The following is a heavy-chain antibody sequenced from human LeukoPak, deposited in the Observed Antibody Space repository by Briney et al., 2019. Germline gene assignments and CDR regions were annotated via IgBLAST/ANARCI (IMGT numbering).Heavy chain of an antibody. Sequence: GGSLRLSCAASGFTFSSYSMNWVRQAPGKGLEWVSSISGSSSYIYYADSVKGRFTISRDNAKNSLYLQMNSLRAEDTAVYYCARVMEGTGTTLVLYYYYGMDVWGQGTTVTVSS. V-gene: IGHV3-21*01. CDR1: GFTFSSYS. J-gene: IGHJ6*02. CDR3: ARVMEGTGTTLVLYYYYGMDV. D-gene: IGHD1-1*01. CDR2: ISGSSSYI.